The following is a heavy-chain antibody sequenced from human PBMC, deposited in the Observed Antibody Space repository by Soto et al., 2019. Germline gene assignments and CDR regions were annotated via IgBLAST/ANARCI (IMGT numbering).Heavy chain of an antibody. J-gene: IGHJ6*02. D-gene: IGHD2-21*02. CDR2: IIPIFGTA. CDR3: ASPLPYCGGDCSYYYYGMDV. CDR1: GGTFSSYA. Sequence: QVQLVQSGAEVKKPGSSVKVSCKASGGTFSSYAISWVRQAPGQGLEWMGGIIPIFGTANYAQKFQGRVTITADESTSTAYMELSSLRSEDTAVYYCASPLPYCGGDCSYYYYGMDVWGQGTTVTVSS. V-gene: IGHV1-69*12.